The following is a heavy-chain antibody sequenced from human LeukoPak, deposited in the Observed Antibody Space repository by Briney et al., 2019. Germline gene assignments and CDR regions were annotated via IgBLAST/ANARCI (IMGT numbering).Heavy chain of an antibody. D-gene: IGHD4-17*01. J-gene: IGHJ4*02. CDR1: GFKFSSNW. CDR3: AREGPSVTPYY. V-gene: IGHV3-7*01. CDR2: IKQDGSEK. Sequence: GGSLRLSCAASGFKFSSNWMSWVRQAPGKELEWVANIKQDGSEKYYVDSAKGRFTISRDNAKNSLYLQMNSLRAEDTAVYYCAREGPSVTPYYWGQGTLVTVSS.